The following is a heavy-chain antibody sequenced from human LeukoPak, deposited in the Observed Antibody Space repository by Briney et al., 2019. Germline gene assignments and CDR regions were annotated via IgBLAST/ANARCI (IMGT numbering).Heavy chain of an antibody. J-gene: IGHJ4*02. CDR2: ISHSGST. Sequence: SETLSLTCTVYGGSSSDYYWNWIRQPPGKGLEWMGEISHSGSTNYNPPLKSRVTMSVDRSKNQFSLRLSSVTAADTALYYCARSEVVSATVSVSWGQGTLVTVSS. D-gene: IGHD1-26*01. CDR3: ARSEVVSATVSVS. CDR1: GGSSSDYY. V-gene: IGHV4-34*01.